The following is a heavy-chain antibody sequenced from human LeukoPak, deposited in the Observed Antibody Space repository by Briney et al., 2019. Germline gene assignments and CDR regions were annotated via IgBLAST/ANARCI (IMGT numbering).Heavy chain of an antibody. CDR2: IYSGGST. J-gene: IGHJ4*02. V-gene: IGHV3-53*01. D-gene: IGHD3-3*01. CDR3: ARERSIITIFGVVIDYYFDY. Sequence: GWSLRLSCAASGFTVSSNYMSWVRQAPGKGLEWVSVIYSGGSTYYADSVKGRFTISRDNSKNTLYLQMNSLRAEDTAVYYCARERSIITIFGVVIDYYFDYWGQGTLVTVSS. CDR1: GFTVSSNY.